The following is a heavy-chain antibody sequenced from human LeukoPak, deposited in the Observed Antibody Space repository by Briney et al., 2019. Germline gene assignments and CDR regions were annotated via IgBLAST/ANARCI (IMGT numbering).Heavy chain of an antibody. J-gene: IGHJ4*02. CDR2: IYYTGST. CDR3: ARIANWGNDY. CDR1: GGSIRSYY. V-gene: IGHV4-59*08. D-gene: IGHD7-27*01. Sequence: SETLSLTCTVSGGSIRSYYWSWIRQPPGKGLEWIGCIYYTGSTNYNSSLKSRVTISVDTTKNQFSLKLTSVTEADTAVYYCARIANWGNDYWGQGTLVTVSS.